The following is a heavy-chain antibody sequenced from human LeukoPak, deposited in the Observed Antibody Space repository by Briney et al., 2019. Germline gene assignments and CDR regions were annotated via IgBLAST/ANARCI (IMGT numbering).Heavy chain of an antibody. Sequence: PGGSLRLSCAASGFTVSSNYMSWVRQAPGEGLEWVSAIGGSGDSTYYADSVKGRFTISRDNSKNTLYLQMNSLRAEDTAVYYCARGLGWRVPFDYWGQGTLVTVSS. CDR3: ARGLGWRVPFDY. D-gene: IGHD7-27*01. CDR2: IGGSGDST. V-gene: IGHV3-53*01. CDR1: GFTVSSNY. J-gene: IGHJ4*02.